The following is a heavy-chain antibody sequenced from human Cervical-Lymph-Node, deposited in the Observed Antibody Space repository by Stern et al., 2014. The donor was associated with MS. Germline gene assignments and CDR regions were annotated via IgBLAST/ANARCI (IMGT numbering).Heavy chain of an antibody. CDR3: VAGRGWLPDY. D-gene: IGHD5-24*01. V-gene: IGHV3-7*01. CDR2: INDDGDEK. Sequence: VQLVESGGGLAQPGGSLRLSCAASGVTFSDYWMNWVRQAPGKGLELLANINDDGDEKYYLDSVKGRFIISRDNAKHALYLQMNSLTAEDSAVYFCVAGRGWLPDYWGQGTLVTVSS. J-gene: IGHJ4*02. CDR1: GVTFSDYW.